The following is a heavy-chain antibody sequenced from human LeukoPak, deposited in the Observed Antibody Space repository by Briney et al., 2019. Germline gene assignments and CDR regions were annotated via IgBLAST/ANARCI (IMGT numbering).Heavy chain of an antibody. J-gene: IGHJ2*01. V-gene: IGHV4-59*01. CDR2: IFYSGST. D-gene: IGHD3-10*01. Sequence: SETLSLTCTVSGGSISSYYWSWIRQPPGKGLEWIGYIFYSGSTNYNPSLKSRVTISVDTSKNQFSLKLSSVTAADTAVYFCARVYYGRSYDYWYFDLWGRGTLVTVSS. CDR3: ARVYYGRSYDYWYFDL. CDR1: GGSISSYY.